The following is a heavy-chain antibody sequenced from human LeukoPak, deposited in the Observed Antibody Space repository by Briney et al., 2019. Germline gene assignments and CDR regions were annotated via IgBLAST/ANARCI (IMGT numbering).Heavy chain of an antibody. Sequence: ASVKVSCKASGYTFSNYGISWVRQAPGQGLEWMGWISPYNGNTNYAQKLQGRVIMTTDTSTNTAYMDLRSLRSDDTAVYYCAPSGYSSGRYENVGDYWGQGTLVTVSS. CDR3: APSGYSSGRYENVGDY. D-gene: IGHD6-19*01. CDR1: GYTFSNYG. V-gene: IGHV1-18*01. J-gene: IGHJ4*02. CDR2: ISPYNGNT.